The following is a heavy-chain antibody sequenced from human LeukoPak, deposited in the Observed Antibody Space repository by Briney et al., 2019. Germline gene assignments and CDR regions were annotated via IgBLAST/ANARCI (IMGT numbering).Heavy chain of an antibody. V-gene: IGHV3-48*04. D-gene: IGHD2-15*01. CDR1: GFTFNTYG. CDR2: ITTSSSMI. CDR3: ARDLGYCSGGRCLPLDY. J-gene: IGHJ4*02. Sequence: GGSLRLSCAASGFTFNTYGMNWVRQVPGKGLEWISYITTSSSMILYADSVKGRFTISRDDAKNSLYLQMNSLRAEDTAVYYCARDLGYCSGGRCLPLDYWGQGTLVIVSS.